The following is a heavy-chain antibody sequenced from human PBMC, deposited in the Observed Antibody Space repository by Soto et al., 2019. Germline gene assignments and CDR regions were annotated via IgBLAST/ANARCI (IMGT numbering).Heavy chain of an antibody. CDR2: IIPVFATT. Sequence: QVQLVQSGPEMKKPGSSVKVSCKISGGTFSGTAINWVRQAPGQGHEWVGGIIPVFATTHYPQKFQGRVTITADDSTNTVYLELTSLRSDDTAVYHCVRATHNNRFKFFPWGQGTRVTVSS. D-gene: IGHD1-1*01. CDR1: GGTFSGTA. CDR3: VRATHNNRFKFFP. V-gene: IGHV1-69*01. J-gene: IGHJ5*02.